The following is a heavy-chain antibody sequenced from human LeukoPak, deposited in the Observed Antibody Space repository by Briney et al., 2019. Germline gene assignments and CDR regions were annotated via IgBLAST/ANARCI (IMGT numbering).Heavy chain of an antibody. Sequence: GGSLRLSCAAAGFTFSSYGMHWVRQAPGEVLGWVAFIQYDGSNKYYADSLKSRFTISRDNSKTTLYLQKNSLRAEDTAVYYCAKDPSFRPGYFDYWGQGTLVTVSS. CDR1: GFTFSSYG. CDR2: IQYDGSNK. J-gene: IGHJ4*02. CDR3: AKDPSFRPGYFDY. V-gene: IGHV3-30*02.